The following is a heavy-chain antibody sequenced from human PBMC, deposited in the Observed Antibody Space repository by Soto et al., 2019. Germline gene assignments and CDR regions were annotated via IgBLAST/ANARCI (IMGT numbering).Heavy chain of an antibody. CDR2: INPNSGGT. V-gene: IGHV1-2*04. CDR3: ARASGFWSGYYTTYYYYMDV. CDR1: GYTFTGYY. J-gene: IGHJ6*03. Sequence: ASVKVSCKASGYTFTGYYMHWVRQAPGQGLEWMGWINPNSGGTNYAQKFQGWVTMTRDTSISTAYMELSRLRSDDTAVYYCARASGFWSGYYTTYYYYMDVWGKGTTVTVS. D-gene: IGHD3-3*01.